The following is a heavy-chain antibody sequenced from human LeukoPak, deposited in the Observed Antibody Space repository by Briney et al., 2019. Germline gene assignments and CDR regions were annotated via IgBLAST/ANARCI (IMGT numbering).Heavy chain of an antibody. J-gene: IGHJ4*02. V-gene: IGHV1-18*04. CDR2: ISAYNGNT. D-gene: IGHD2-2*01. Sequence: ASVKVSCKASGYTFTSYGISWVRQAPGQGLEWMGWISAYNGNTNYAQKLQGRVTMTTDTSTSTAYMELRSLSSDDTAVYYCARGGRSNIVVVPAAHTYDYWGQGTLVTVSS. CDR3: ARGGRSNIVVVPAAHTYDY. CDR1: GYTFTSYG.